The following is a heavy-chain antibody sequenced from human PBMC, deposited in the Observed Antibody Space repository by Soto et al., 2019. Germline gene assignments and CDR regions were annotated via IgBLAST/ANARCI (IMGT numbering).Heavy chain of an antibody. J-gene: IGHJ3*01. CDR3: ARDLADVHLWDSFDV. V-gene: IGHV1-69*01. D-gene: IGHD6-13*01. Sequence: QVQLVQSGPELKKPGSSVKVSCKAPGDTFNSYGISWVRQAPGQGLEWMGGIVPMFGTTNLALKFEDRVTITADELTNTVYMEIRGLTSEDPAVYYCARDLADVHLWDSFDVWGHGTRVTVSS. CDR1: GDTFNSYG. CDR2: IVPMFGTT.